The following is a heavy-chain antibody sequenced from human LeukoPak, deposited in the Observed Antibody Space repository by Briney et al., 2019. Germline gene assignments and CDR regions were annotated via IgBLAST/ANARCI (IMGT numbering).Heavy chain of an antibody. J-gene: IGHJ6*02. D-gene: IGHD3-16*02. Sequence: GGSLRLSCAASGFTFRSYGLHWVRQAPGKGLEWVAVIWYDGSNKYYADSVKGRFTISRDNSKNTLYLQMNSLRVEDTAVYYCARDLPLEKKERIMITFGGVIAPRGMDVWGQGTTVTVSS. CDR1: GFTFRSYG. CDR2: IWYDGSNK. CDR3: ARDLPLEKKERIMITFGGVIAPRGMDV. V-gene: IGHV3-33*01.